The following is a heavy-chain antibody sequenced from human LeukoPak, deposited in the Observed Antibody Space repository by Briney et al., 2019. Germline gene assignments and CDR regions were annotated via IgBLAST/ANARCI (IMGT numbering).Heavy chain of an antibody. D-gene: IGHD6-19*01. CDR3: ARVRSGWYYFDY. CDR1: GFTLDDYG. V-gene: IGHV3-20*01. CDR2: INWNGGST. Sequence: PGGSLRLSCAASGFTLDDYGMSWVRQAPGKGLEWVSGINWNGGSTGYADSVKGRFTISRDNAKNSLYLQMNSLRAEDTALYHCARVRSGWYYFDYWGQGTLVTVSS. J-gene: IGHJ4*02.